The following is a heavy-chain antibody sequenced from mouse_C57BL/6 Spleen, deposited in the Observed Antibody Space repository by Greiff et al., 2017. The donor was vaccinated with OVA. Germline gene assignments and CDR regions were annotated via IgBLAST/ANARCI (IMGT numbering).Heavy chain of an antibody. Sequence: QVQLQQPGAELVKPGASVKLSCKASGYTFTSYWMQWVKQRPGQGLEWIGEIDPSGSSTNYNQKFKGKATLTVDTSSSTAYMQLSSLTSEDSAVYYCARFTGNYGEDYWGQGTSVTVSS. CDR3: ARFTGNYGEDY. CDR2: IDPSGSST. CDR1: GYTFTSYW. V-gene: IGHV1-50*01. D-gene: IGHD2-1*01. J-gene: IGHJ4*01.